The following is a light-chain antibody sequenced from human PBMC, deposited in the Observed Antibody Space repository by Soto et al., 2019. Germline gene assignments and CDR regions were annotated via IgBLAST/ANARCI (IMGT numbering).Light chain of an antibody. CDR1: QSVSSK. J-gene: IGKJ4*01. Sequence: EIVMTQCPATLSVSPGERATLSCRASQSVSSKLAWYQQKPGQAPRLLIYGASTRATGIPARFSGSGSGTEFTLTISRLQSEDFAVYYCQQYSKWPLTFGGGTKVEIK. CDR3: QQYSKWPLT. V-gene: IGKV3-15*01. CDR2: GAS.